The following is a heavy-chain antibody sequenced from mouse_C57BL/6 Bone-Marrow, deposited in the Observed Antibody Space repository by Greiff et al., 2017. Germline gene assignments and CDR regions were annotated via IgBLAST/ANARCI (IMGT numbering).Heavy chain of an antibody. V-gene: IGHV5-4*01. CDR2: ISDGGSYT. CDR3: ARDPYYGNYVAFAY. J-gene: IGHJ3*01. CDR1: GFTFSSYA. D-gene: IGHD2-10*01. Sequence: EVQLQESGGGLVKPGGSLKLSCAASGFTFSSYAMSWVRQTPEKRLEWVATISDGGSYTYYPDNVKGRFTISRDNAKNNLYLQMSHLKSEDTAMYYCARDPYYGNYVAFAYWGQGTLVTVSA.